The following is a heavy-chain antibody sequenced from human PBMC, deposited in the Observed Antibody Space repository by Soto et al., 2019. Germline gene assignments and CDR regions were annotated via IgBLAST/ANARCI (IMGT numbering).Heavy chain of an antibody. Sequence: ASVKVSCKASGYTFTGYYLHWVRRAPGPGLQWVGWINPSSGDTNDTQKFQGRVTMNRDTAISTVYMELRSIRSDDTAVYYCARVLAPSFDYWTGFDYWGQGSLVTVSS. J-gene: IGHJ4*02. V-gene: IGHV1-2*02. D-gene: IGHD3-3*01. CDR1: GYTFTGYY. CDR2: INPSSGDT. CDR3: ARVLAPSFDYWTGFDY.